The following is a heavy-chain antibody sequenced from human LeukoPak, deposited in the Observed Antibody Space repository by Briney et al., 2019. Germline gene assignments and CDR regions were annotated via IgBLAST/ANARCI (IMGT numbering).Heavy chain of an antibody. D-gene: IGHD3-10*02. CDR2: ISGSGGST. Sequence: PGGSLRLSCAASVFTFSSYAMSWVRQAPGKGLEWVSAISGSGGSTYYADSVKGRFTISRDNSKNTLYLQMNSLRAEDTAVYYCAKCIAVRGVIPFDYWGQGTLVTVSS. J-gene: IGHJ4*02. V-gene: IGHV3-23*01. CDR3: AKCIAVRGVIPFDY. CDR1: VFTFSSYA.